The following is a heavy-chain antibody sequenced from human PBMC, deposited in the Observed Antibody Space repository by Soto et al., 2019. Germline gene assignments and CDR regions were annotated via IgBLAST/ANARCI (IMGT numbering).Heavy chain of an antibody. CDR1: GFTFSSYS. V-gene: IGHV3-21*01. J-gene: IGHJ1*01. Sequence: PGGSLRLSCAASGFTFSSYSMNWVRQAPGKGLEWVSSISSSSSYIYYADSVKGRFTISRDNAKNSLYLQMKSLRAEDTAVYYCARDTSRRNGSCSSTSCQHWGQGTLVTVSP. CDR2: ISSSSSYI. CDR3: ARDTSRRNGSCSSTSCQH. D-gene: IGHD2-2*01.